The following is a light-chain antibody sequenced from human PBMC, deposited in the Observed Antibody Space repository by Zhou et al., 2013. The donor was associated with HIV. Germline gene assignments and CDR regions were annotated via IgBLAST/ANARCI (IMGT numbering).Light chain of an antibody. CDR2: AAS. CDR3: QQNYNEIWT. CDR1: QTISSY. V-gene: IGKV1-39*01. J-gene: IGKJ1*01. Sequence: DIQMTQSPSSLSASVGDRVTITCRTSQTISSYLNWYQQKPGKAPKLLIYAASSLQRGVPSRFSGSGSGTHFTLTISSLQPEDFATYYCQQNYNEIWTFGQGTRVEVK.